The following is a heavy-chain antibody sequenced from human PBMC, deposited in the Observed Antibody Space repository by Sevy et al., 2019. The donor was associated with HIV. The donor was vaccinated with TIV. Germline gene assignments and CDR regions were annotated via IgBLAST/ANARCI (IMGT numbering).Heavy chain of an antibody. CDR1: GITFSDHY. J-gene: IGHJ6*02. Sequence: GGSLRLSCAASGITFSDHYMSWIRQAPGKGLEWVAYITNSGTTKYYADSVKGRFTISRDNARNSLYPQMNSLTADDAAVYYCVRDSPYTSDDHWYFGIDVWGQGTTVTVSS. V-gene: IGHV3-11*01. CDR3: VRDSPYTSDDHWYFGIDV. CDR2: ITNSGTTK. D-gene: IGHD3-22*01.